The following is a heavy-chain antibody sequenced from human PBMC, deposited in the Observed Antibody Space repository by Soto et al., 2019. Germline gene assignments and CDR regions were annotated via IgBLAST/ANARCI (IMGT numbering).Heavy chain of an antibody. Sequence: QVQLQESGPGLVKPSETLSLTCSVSGGSVSSGTYYWSWSRQPPGKGLEWIAYIHYSGSTKYNPPLKRRVPISVDTSRNQVSLRLTSVTAADTAVYYCARSGGGSGWLGGQGTLVTVSS. J-gene: IGHJ4*02. CDR2: IHYSGST. CDR1: GGSVSSGTYY. V-gene: IGHV4-61*01. CDR3: ARSGGGSGWL. D-gene: IGHD6-19*01.